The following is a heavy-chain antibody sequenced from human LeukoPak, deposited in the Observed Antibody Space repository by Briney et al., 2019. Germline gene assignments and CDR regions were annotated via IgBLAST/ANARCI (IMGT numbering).Heavy chain of an antibody. CDR1: GFTFSSYG. V-gene: IGHV3-30*18. J-gene: IGHJ4*02. CDR3: AKEGTVTTFSGLGFDY. D-gene: IGHD4-17*01. Sequence: GGSLRLSCAAPGFTFSSYGMHWVRQAPGKGLEWVAFISYDGSNKYYTDFVKGRFTISRDNSRNTLYLQMNSLRAEDTAVYYCAKEGTVTTFSGLGFDYWGQGTLVTVSS. CDR2: ISYDGSNK.